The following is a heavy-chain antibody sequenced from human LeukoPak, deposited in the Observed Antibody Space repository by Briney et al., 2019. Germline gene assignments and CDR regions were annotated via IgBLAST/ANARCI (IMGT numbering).Heavy chain of an antibody. V-gene: IGHV1-2*02. D-gene: IGHD1-1*01. CDR1: GYTFTGYY. Sequence: ASVKVPCKASGYTFTGYYMHWVRQAPGQGLGWMGWINPNSGGTNYAQKFQGRVTMTRDTSISTAYMELSRLRSDDTAVYYCARESRYNWNDNWFDPWGQGTLVTVSS. CDR2: INPNSGGT. CDR3: ARESRYNWNDNWFDP. J-gene: IGHJ5*02.